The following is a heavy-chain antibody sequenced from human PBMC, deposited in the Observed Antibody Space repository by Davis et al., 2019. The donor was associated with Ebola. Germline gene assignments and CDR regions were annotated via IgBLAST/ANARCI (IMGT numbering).Heavy chain of an antibody. D-gene: IGHD3-10*01. Sequence: GESLKISCAASGFTFSSYWMSWVRQAPGKGLEWVANIEQDGSEKYYVDSVKGRFTISRDNSKNTLYLQMNSLRAEDTAVYYCAKVIRITMVRGVDAFDIWGQGTMVTVSS. J-gene: IGHJ3*02. CDR2: IEQDGSEK. CDR1: GFTFSSYW. CDR3: AKVIRITMVRGVDAFDI. V-gene: IGHV3-7*03.